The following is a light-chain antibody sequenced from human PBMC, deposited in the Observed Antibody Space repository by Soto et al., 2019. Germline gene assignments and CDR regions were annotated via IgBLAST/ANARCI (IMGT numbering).Light chain of an antibody. V-gene: IGLV2-8*01. Sequence: QSALTQPPSASGSAGQSVTISCTGASSDVGGYNYVSWYQQHPGKAPKVMIYDVNKRPSGVPDRFSGSKSGNTASLTVSGLQAEDEAHYYCSSHAGSDNPFVFGTGTKLTVL. J-gene: IGLJ1*01. CDR1: SSDVGGYNY. CDR2: DVN. CDR3: SSHAGSDNPFV.